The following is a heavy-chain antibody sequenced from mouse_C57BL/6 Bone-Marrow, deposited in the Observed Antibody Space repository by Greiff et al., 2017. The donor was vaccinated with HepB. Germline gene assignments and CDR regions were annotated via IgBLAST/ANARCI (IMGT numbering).Heavy chain of an antibody. Sequence: EVKLQESGEGLVKPGGSLKLSCAASGFTFSSYAMSWVRQTPEKRLEWVAYISSGGDYIYYADTVKGRFTISRDNARNTLYLQMSSLKSEDTAMYYCTRDDYDEKFAYWGQGTLVTVSA. CDR1: GFTFSSYA. CDR3: TRDDYDEKFAY. J-gene: IGHJ3*01. D-gene: IGHD2-4*01. CDR2: ISSGGDYI. V-gene: IGHV5-9-1*02.